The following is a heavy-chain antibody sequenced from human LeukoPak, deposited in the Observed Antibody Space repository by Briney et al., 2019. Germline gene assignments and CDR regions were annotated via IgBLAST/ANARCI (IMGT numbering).Heavy chain of an antibody. CDR2: IYYSGST. J-gene: IGHJ4*02. D-gene: IGHD3-10*01. CDR3: ARVGRVTMAQGD. CDR1: GGSISSGDYY. Sequence: SETLSLTCTVSGGSISSGDYYWSWIRQPPGKGLEWIGYIYYSGSTYYNPSLKSRVTISVDTSKNQFSLKLSSVTAADTAAYYCARVGRVTMAQGDWGQGTLVTVSS. V-gene: IGHV4-30-4*08.